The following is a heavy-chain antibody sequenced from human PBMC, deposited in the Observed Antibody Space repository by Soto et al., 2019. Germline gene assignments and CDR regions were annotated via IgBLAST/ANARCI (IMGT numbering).Heavy chain of an antibody. J-gene: IGHJ6*02. D-gene: IGHD6-13*01. Sequence: GSLRLSCAASGFTFSSYSMNWVRQAPGKGLEWVSYISSSSSTIYYADSVKGRFTISRDNAKNSLYLQMNSLRDEDTAVYYCAREGLAAGITTYYYYGMDVWGQGTTVTVSS. CDR3: AREGLAAGITTYYYYGMDV. CDR1: GFTFSSYS. V-gene: IGHV3-48*02. CDR2: ISSSSSTI.